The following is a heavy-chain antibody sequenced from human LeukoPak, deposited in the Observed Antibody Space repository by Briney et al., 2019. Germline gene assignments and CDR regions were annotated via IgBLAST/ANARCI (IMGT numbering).Heavy chain of an antibody. CDR3: AKDKGDVGARPFDY. CDR1: GFTFSSYA. D-gene: IGHD1-26*01. J-gene: IGHJ4*02. CDR2: ISASGGST. Sequence: GASLRLSCAASGFTFSSYAMSWVRQAPGKGLEWVSAISASGGSTYYADSVKGRFTISRDNSKNTLYLQTNSLRAEDTAVYYCAKDKGDVGARPFDYWGQGTLVTVSS. V-gene: IGHV3-23*01.